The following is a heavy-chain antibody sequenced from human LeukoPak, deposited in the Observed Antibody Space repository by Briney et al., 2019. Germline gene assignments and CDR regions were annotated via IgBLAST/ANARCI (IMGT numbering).Heavy chain of an antibody. J-gene: IGHJ6*04. CDR3: ARWGPWFGEFPSHV. D-gene: IGHD3-10*01. Sequence: SETLSLTCAVYGGSFSGYYWSWIRQPPRKGLQWIGEINHSGSTNYNPSLKSRVTISVDTSKNQFSLKLSSVTAADTAVYYCARWGPWFGEFPSHVWGKGTTVTISS. CDR2: INHSGST. V-gene: IGHV4-34*01. CDR1: GGSFSGYY.